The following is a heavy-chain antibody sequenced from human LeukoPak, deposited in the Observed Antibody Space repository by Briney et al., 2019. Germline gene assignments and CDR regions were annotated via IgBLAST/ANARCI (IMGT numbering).Heavy chain of an antibody. D-gene: IGHD3-10*01. V-gene: IGHV1-2*02. CDR1: GYTFTDYY. J-gene: IGHJ5*02. Sequence: ASVKVSCKASGYTFTDYYMHWVRQAPGQGLEWMGWINPNSGGTNYAQKFQGRVTMTRDTSISTAYMELSRLRSDDTAVYYCARDRLTMVRGVQTNWFDPWGQGTLVTVSS. CDR3: ARDRLTMVRGVQTNWFDP. CDR2: INPNSGGT.